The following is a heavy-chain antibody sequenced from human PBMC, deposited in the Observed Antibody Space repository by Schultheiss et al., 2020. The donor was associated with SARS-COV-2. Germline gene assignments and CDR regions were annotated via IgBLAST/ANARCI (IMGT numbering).Heavy chain of an antibody. CDR3: ARGPMTTDIDYYYYGMDV. CDR2: ISAYNGNT. D-gene: IGHD4-11*01. Sequence: GESLKISCKASGYTFTSYGISWVRQAPGQGLEWMGWISAYNGNTNYAQKLQGRVTMTTDTSTSTAYMELRSLRSDDTAVYYCARGPMTTDIDYYYYGMDVWGQGTTVTVSS. CDR1: GYTFTSYG. V-gene: IGHV1-18*01. J-gene: IGHJ6*02.